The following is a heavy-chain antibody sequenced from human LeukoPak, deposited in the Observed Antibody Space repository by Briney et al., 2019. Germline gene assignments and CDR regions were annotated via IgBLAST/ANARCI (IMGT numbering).Heavy chain of an antibody. D-gene: IGHD3-3*01. V-gene: IGHV3-23*01. CDR3: AKEGESGYSGGFDY. CDR1: GFTFSSYW. CDR2: ISGSGGST. J-gene: IGHJ4*02. Sequence: GGSLRLSCAASGFTFSSYWMSWVRQAPGKGLEWVSAISGSGGSTYYADSVKGRFTISSDNSKNTQFLQMNSLRVGDTAMYYCAKEGESGYSGGFDYWGQGTLVTVSS.